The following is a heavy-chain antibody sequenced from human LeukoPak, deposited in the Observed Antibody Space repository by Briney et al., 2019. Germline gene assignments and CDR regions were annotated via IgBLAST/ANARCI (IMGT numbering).Heavy chain of an antibody. CDR2: ISYRGTT. J-gene: IGHJ5*02. CDR3: ARMYYYDSSGFDP. CDR1: GDSISSSY. D-gene: IGHD3-22*01. V-gene: IGHV4-59*01. Sequence: SETLSLTCTVSGDSISSSYWSWIRQPPGKGLEWIGFISYRGTTNYNPSLKSRLAMSVDTSKNQFSLKLSSVTAADTAVYYCARMYYYDSSGFDPWGQGTLVTVSS.